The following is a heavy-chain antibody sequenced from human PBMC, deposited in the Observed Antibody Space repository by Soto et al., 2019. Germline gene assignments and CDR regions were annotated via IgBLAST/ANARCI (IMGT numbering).Heavy chain of an antibody. J-gene: IGHJ6*03. CDR3: AKDLDYGPYYYYYYMDV. D-gene: IGHD4-17*01. CDR2: ISGSGGST. CDR1: GFTFSSYA. V-gene: IGHV3-23*01. Sequence: PGGSLRLSCAASGFTFSSYAMSWVRQAPGKGLEWVSAISGSGGSTYYADSVKGRFTISRDNSKNTLYLQMNSLRAEDTAVYYCAKDLDYGPYYYYYYMDVWGKGTTVTVSS.